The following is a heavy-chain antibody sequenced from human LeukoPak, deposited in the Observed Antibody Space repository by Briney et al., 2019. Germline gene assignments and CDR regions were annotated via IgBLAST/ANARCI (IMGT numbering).Heavy chain of an antibody. CDR3: ARERDTAMEP. Sequence: GGSLRLSCAASGFTFSSYSMNWVRHAPGKGLEWVSCISSSSYIYYADSVKGRFTISRDNAKNSLYLQMNSLRAEDTAVYYCARERDTAMEPWGQGTLVTVSS. V-gene: IGHV3-21*01. D-gene: IGHD5-18*01. J-gene: IGHJ5*02. CDR1: GFTFSSYS. CDR2: ISSSSYI.